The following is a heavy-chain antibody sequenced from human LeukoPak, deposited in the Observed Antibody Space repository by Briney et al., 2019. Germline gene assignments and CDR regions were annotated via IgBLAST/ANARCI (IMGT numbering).Heavy chain of an antibody. Sequence: GGSLRLSCAASGFTFSSSAMSWVRQVPGKGLEWVSGISASGGSTYYADSVKGRFTISRDNSKNTLYLQMNSLRVEDTAVYYCAKDQGVTTPYFDYWGQGTLVTVSS. CDR1: GFTFSSSA. J-gene: IGHJ4*02. CDR3: AKDQGVTTPYFDY. CDR2: ISASGGST. V-gene: IGHV3-23*01. D-gene: IGHD4-17*01.